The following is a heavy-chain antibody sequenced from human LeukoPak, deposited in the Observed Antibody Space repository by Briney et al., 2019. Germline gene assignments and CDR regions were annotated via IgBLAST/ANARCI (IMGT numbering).Heavy chain of an antibody. CDR2: IYSGGST. D-gene: IGHD1-26*01. V-gene: IGHV3-66*01. Sequence: PGGSLRLSCAASGFTFSSYGMHWVRQAPGKGLEWVSVIYSGGSTYYADSVKGRFTISRDNSKNTLYLQMNSLRAEDTAVYYCASTHSGGYWGQGTLVTVSS. CDR1: GFTFSSYG. CDR3: ASTHSGGY. J-gene: IGHJ4*02.